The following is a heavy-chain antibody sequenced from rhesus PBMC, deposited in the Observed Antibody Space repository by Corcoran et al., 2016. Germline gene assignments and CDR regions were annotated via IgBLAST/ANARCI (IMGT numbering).Heavy chain of an antibody. J-gene: IGHJ4*01. CDR2: ISYSGSS. Sequence: QVQLQESGPGLVKPSETLSLTCAVSGYSISSGYGWSWIRQPPGNGLEWIGYISYSGSSYYTPSFKSRVTISIDTSKNQFSLKLNSVTAADTAVYYCALEPYYNIWTAYYTTWGQGVLVTVSS. D-gene: IGHD3-3*01. CDR1: GYSISSGYG. CDR3: ALEPYYNIWTAYYTT. V-gene: IGHV4-127*01.